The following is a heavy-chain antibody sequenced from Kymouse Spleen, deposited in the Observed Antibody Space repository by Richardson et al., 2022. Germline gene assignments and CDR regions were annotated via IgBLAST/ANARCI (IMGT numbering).Heavy chain of an antibody. J-gene: IGHJ6*02. D-gene: IGHD3-3*01. CDR1: GFTFDDYG. Sequence: EVQLVESGGGVVRPGGSLRLSCAASGFTFDDYGMSWVRQAPGKGLEWVSGINWNGGSTGYADSVKGRFTISRDNAKNSLYLQMNSLRAEDTALYYCARERGITIFGVGTYYYYYGMDVWGQGTTVTVSS. CDR3: ARERGITIFGVGTYYYYYGMDV. CDR2: INWNGGST. V-gene: IGHV3-20*d01.